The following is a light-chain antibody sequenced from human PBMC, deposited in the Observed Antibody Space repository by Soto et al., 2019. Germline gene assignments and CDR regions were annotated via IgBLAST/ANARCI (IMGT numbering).Light chain of an antibody. CDR1: QTITSD. CDR2: AAS. CDR3: QQYYSYPPT. J-gene: IGKJ1*01. Sequence: DIQMTQSPSSLSASVGDRVTITCRASQTITSDLNWYQQRPGKAPKLLIYAASTLQSGVPSRFSGSGSGTDFTLTISCLQSEDFATYYCQQYYSYPPTFGQGTKVDI. V-gene: IGKV1-39*01.